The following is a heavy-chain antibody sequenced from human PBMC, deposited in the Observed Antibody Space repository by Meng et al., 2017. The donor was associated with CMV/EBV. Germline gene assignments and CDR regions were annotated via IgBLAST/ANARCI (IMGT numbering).Heavy chain of an antibody. Sequence: SVKVSCKASGGTFRSYAISWVRQAPGQGLEWMGGIIPIFGTANYAQKFRGRVTITTDESMSTAYMELSSLRSEDTAVYYCARGGSVDCSAGNCYSHFGHWGQGTLVTVSS. J-gene: IGHJ4*02. CDR2: IIPIFGTA. V-gene: IGHV1-69*05. CDR3: ARGGSVDCSAGNCYSHFGH. D-gene: IGHD2-15*01. CDR1: GGTFRSYA.